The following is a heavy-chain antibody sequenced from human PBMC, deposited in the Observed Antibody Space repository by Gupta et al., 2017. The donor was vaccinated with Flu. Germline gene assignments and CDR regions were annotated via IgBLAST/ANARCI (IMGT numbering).Heavy chain of an antibody. J-gene: IGHJ4*02. CDR3: ARVIWTHISSPLDY. V-gene: IGHV3-7*01. Sequence: GSEKYYVDSVKGRFIISRDNAKNSLYLQMNSLRAEDTAVYHCARVIWTHISSPLDYWGQGTMVTVSS. CDR2: GSEK. D-gene: IGHD6-6*01.